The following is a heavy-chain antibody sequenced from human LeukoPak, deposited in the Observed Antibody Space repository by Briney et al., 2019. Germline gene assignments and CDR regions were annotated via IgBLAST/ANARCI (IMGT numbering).Heavy chain of an antibody. D-gene: IGHD6-13*01. Sequence: QPGGSLRLSCAASGFTFSNYAMSWVRQAPGKGLEWVSGISGSGGSTYYADSVKGRFTISRDNSKNTLYLQMNSLRAEDTAVYYCAKRKEYSSSWPFDYWGQGTLVTVSS. CDR2: ISGSGGST. V-gene: IGHV3-23*01. CDR1: GFTFSNYA. J-gene: IGHJ4*02. CDR3: AKRKEYSSSWPFDY.